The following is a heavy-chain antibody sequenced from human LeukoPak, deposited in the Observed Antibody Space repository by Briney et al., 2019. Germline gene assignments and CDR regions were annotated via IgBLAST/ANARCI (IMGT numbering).Heavy chain of an antibody. V-gene: IGHV3-30*18. CDR2: ISYDGSNK. Sequence: GGSLRLSCAASGFTFSSYGMHWVRQAPGKGLEWVAVISYDGSNKYYADSVKGRFTISRDNSKNTLYLQMNSLSAEATAVYFFTKAGVAETKDYYYSSGYYYYNWFDLWGQGTLVTVSS. J-gene: IGHJ5*02. CDR3: TKAGVAETKDYYYSSGYYYYNWFDL. CDR1: GFTFSSYG. D-gene: IGHD3-22*01.